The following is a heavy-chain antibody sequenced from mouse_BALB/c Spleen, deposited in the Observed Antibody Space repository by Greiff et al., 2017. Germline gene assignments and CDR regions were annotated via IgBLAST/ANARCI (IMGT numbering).Heavy chain of an antibody. J-gene: IGHJ2*01. CDR2: IAPGSGST. CDR1: GYTFTSYW. CDR3: ARDGKNAYFDY. Sequence: DLVKPGASVKLSCKASGYTFTSYWINWIKQRPGQGLEWIGRIAPGSGSTYYNEMFKGKATLTVDTSSSTAYIQLSSLSSEDSAVYFCARDGKNAYFDYWGQGTTLTVSS. D-gene: IGHD2-1*01. V-gene: IGHV1S41*01.